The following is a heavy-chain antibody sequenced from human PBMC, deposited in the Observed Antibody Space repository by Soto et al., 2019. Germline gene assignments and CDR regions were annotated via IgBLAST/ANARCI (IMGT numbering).Heavy chain of an antibody. V-gene: IGHV3-21*01. CDR1: GFTFSSYS. J-gene: IGHJ3*02. CDR2: ISSSSSYI. Sequence: GGSVRLSCAASGFTFSSYSMNWVRQAPGKGLEWVSSISSSSSYIYYADSVKGRFTISRDNAKNSLYLQMNSLRAEDTAVYYCARIEVGYDAFDIWGQGTMVTVSS. CDR3: ARIEVGYDAFDI. D-gene: IGHD2-15*01.